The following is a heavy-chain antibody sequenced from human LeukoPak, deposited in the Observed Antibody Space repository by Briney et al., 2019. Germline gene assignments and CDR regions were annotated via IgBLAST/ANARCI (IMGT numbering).Heavy chain of an antibody. D-gene: IGHD1-14*01. Sequence: GGSLRLSCAASGFTFTTYWMTWVRQAPGKGLEWVANINQDGSEKYFVDSVKGRFTISRDNAKNSLYLQMNSLRAEDTAVYYCARGTLNIPGEHGAFDYWGQGTLVTVSS. CDR1: GFTFTTYW. CDR3: ARGTLNIPGEHGAFDY. V-gene: IGHV3-7*01. J-gene: IGHJ4*02. CDR2: INQDGSEK.